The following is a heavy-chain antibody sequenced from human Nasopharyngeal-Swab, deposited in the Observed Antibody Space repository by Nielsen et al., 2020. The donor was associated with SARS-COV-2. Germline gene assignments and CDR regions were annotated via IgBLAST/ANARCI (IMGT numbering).Heavy chain of an antibody. J-gene: IGHJ4*02. V-gene: IGHV3-15*01. D-gene: IGHD3-22*01. CDR3: TALGSYYYDSTDPSGY. CDR2: IKSKTDGGTT. Sequence: WIRQPPGKGLEWVGRIKSKTDGGTTDYAAPVKGRFTISRDDSKNTLYLQINSLKTEDTAVYYCTALGSYYYDSTDPSGYWGQGTLVTVSS.